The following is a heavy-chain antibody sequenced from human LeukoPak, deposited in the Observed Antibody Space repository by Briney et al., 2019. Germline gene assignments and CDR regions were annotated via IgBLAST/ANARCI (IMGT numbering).Heavy chain of an antibody. J-gene: IGHJ4*02. CDR3: ARGRNGLLWGYYFDY. D-gene: IGHD3-16*01. Sequence: SETLSLTCAVYGGSFSGYYWSWIRQPPGKGLEWIGEINHSGSTNYNPSLKSRVTISVDTSKNQFSPKLSSVTAADTAVYYCARGRNGLLWGYYFDYWGQGTLVTVSS. CDR1: GGSFSGYY. V-gene: IGHV4-34*01. CDR2: INHSGST.